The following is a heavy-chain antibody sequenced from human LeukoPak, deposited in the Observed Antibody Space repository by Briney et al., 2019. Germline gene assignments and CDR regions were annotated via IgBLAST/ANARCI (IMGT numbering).Heavy chain of an antibody. Sequence: ASVRVSCKASGYIFTDYGITWVRQDPGRGLEWMGWIRAYNGNTNYAQKFQGRFTMTTDTSTTTAYMELRSLRFDDTAVYYCARDLAWGYVEQRLGWLDPWGQGALVTVSS. CDR2: IRAYNGNT. CDR3: ARDLAWGYVEQRLGWLDP. D-gene: IGHD1/OR15-1a*01. V-gene: IGHV1-18*01. J-gene: IGHJ5*02. CDR1: GYIFTDYG.